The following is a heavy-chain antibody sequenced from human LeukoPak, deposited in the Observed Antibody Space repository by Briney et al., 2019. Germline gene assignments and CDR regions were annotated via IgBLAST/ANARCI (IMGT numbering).Heavy chain of an antibody. CDR3: ASPDSEWELLSGPLSA. CDR2: IYSGGST. CDR1: GFTVSSNY. J-gene: IGHJ5*02. V-gene: IGHV3-53*01. Sequence: PGGSLRLSCAASGFTVSSNYMSWVRQAPGKGLEWVSVIYSGGSTYYADSVKGQFTISRDNSKNTLYLQMNSLRAEDTAVYYCASPDSEWELLSGPLSAWGQGTLVTVSS. D-gene: IGHD1-26*01.